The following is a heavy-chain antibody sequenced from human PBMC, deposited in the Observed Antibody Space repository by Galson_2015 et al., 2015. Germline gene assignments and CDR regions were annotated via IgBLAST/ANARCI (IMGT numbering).Heavy chain of an antibody. J-gene: IGHJ4*02. CDR3: ATDLDGPCRYADY. CDR1: GFTFTTYR. CDR2: IRQGRSAM. Sequence: SLRLSCAASGFTFTTYRMTWVRQAPGKGLEWVASIRQGRSAMYYADSVKGRVTVSRDDAKNSLYLQMNSLRAEDTAVYYCATDLDGPCRYADYGGRGTLVSFSS. D-gene: IGHD2-8*01. V-gene: IGHV3-21*01.